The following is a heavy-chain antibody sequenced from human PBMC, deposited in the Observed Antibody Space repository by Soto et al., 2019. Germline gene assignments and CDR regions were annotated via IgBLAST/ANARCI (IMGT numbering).Heavy chain of an antibody. CDR2: INHSGST. Sequence: QVQLQQWGAGLLKPSETLSLTCAVYGGSFSGYYWSWIRQPPGKGLEWIGEINHSGSTNYNPSLKSRVTISVDTSKNQFSLKLSSVTAADTAVYYCARGLRYYYGSRSYNFDYWGQGTLVTVSS. J-gene: IGHJ4*02. CDR3: ARGLRYYYGSRSYNFDY. D-gene: IGHD3-10*01. V-gene: IGHV4-34*01. CDR1: GGSFSGYY.